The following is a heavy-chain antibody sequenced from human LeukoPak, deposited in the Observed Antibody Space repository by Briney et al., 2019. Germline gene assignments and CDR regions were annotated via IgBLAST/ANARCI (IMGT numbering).Heavy chain of an antibody. CDR1: GFTFSNYA. D-gene: IGHD3-16*02. J-gene: IGHJ4*02. V-gene: IGHV3-23*01. CDR3: AKDLPLSRTFDY. Sequence: GGSLRLSCTVSGFTFSNYAMNWVRQAPGKGLEWVSGLSGSGVRTDYADSVKGRFTVSRDNSKNTLYLQMNSLRAEDTAVYYCAKDLPLSRTFDYWGQGTLVTVSS. CDR2: LSGSGVRT.